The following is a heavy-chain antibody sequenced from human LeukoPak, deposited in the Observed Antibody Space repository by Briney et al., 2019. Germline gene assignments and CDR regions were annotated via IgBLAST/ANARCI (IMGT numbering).Heavy chain of an antibody. D-gene: IGHD3-16*01. V-gene: IGHV1-2*02. CDR1: GYTFTGYY. CDR3: ARDPPYDYVWGSNYYYYYMDV. J-gene: IGHJ6*03. CDR2: INPNSGGT. Sequence: ASVKVSCKASGYTFTGYYMHWVRQAPGQGLEWMGWINPNSGGTNYAQKLQGRVTMTTDTSTSTAYMELRSLRSDDTAVYYCARDPPYDYVWGSNYYYYYMDVWGKGTTVTVSS.